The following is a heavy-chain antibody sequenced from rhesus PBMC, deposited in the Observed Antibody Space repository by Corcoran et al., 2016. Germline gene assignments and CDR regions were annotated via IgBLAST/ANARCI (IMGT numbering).Heavy chain of an antibody. V-gene: IGHV4-127*01. CDR3: ARDFLESDY. Sequence: QVQLQESGPGLVKPSETLSLTCAVSGYSISSGYGWSWIRQPPVEGLEWVGYYGSSSGSTNNNPPLKSRVTISKDTSKNQFSLKLSSVTAADTAVYYCARDFLESDYWGQGVLVTVSS. J-gene: IGHJ4*01. CDR1: GYSISSGYG. CDR2: YGSSSGST. D-gene: IGHD3-3*01.